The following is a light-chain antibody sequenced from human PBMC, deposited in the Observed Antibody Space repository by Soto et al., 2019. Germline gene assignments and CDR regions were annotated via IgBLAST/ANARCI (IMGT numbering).Light chain of an antibody. CDR3: SPYTGTTPV. CDR1: SSDVGGHNY. V-gene: IGLV2-14*01. CDR2: EVD. J-gene: IGLJ1*01. Sequence: QSGLTQPASVSGSPGQSITISCTGTSSDVGGHNYISWYQVHPGEAPTLMIYEVDNRPSGVSNRFSGSKSGNTASLIISGLQAQAEADYYCSPYTGTTPVFXTGTKVIV.